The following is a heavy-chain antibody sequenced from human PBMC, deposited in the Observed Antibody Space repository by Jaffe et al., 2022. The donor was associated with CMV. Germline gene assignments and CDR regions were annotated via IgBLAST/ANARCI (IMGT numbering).Heavy chain of an antibody. V-gene: IGHV3-7*01. CDR1: GFTFSSYW. CDR3: ARDSRVPLLWFGELLGSSSWYDY. D-gene: IGHD3-10*01. J-gene: IGHJ4*02. Sequence: EVQLVESGGGLVQPGGSLRLSCAASGFTFSSYWMSWVRQAPGKGLEWVANIKQDGSEKYYVDSVKGRFTISRDNAKNSLYLQMNSLRAEDTAVYYCARDSRVPLLWFGELLGSSSWYDYWGQGTLVTVSS. CDR2: IKQDGSEK.